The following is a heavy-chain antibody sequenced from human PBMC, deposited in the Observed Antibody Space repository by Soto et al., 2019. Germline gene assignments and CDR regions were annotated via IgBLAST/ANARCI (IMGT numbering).Heavy chain of an antibody. CDR2: LYHSGTT. CDR1: GDSIKSYF. D-gene: IGHD2-8*01. V-gene: IGHV4-59*01. CDR3: ARDPGYCTNGVCPIFDV. J-gene: IGHJ4*02. Sequence: ASETLSLTCTVSGDSIKSYFWSWVRQPPGKGLEWIGHLYHSGTTNYSPALKSRVTMSIDQSKNQFSLSLNSVTAADTAVYFCARDPGYCTNGVCPIFDVWGQGIPVTVS.